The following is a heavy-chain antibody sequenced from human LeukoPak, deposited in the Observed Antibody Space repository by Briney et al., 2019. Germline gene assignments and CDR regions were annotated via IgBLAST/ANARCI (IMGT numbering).Heavy chain of an antibody. Sequence: PGGSLRLSCVPSGITFSNSALSWVRQAPGKGLEWVSTISGSGGSTYYADSVKGRFTISRDNSKNTLYLQMNSLRAEDTAVYYCAKYSSIVVVPAAIGGGDYWGQGTLVTVSS. V-gene: IGHV3-23*01. J-gene: IGHJ4*02. CDR2: ISGSGGST. CDR3: AKYSSIVVVPAAIGGGDY. D-gene: IGHD2-2*02. CDR1: GITFSNSA.